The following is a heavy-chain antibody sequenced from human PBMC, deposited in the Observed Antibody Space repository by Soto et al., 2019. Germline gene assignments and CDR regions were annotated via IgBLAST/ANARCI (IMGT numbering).Heavy chain of an antibody. D-gene: IGHD3-10*01. CDR3: AKDSYHGSGSYITPYYFDS. V-gene: IGHV3-23*01. CDR1: GFTFNNYA. J-gene: IGHJ4*02. CDR2: ISGSGQRT. Sequence: EVQLLESGGGLVQPGGSLRLSCAASGFTFNNYAMSWVRQAPGKGLEGVSVISGSGQRTSYADSVKGRFTVSRDNSKNTVDLHMKSLRAEDTAVYYCAKDSYHGSGSYITPYYFDSWGQGTLITVSS.